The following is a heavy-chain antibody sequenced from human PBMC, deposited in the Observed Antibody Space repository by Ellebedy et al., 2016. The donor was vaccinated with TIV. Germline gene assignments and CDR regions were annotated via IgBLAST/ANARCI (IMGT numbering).Heavy chain of an antibody. J-gene: IGHJ6*02. V-gene: IGHV3-33*01. CDR1: GFTFSSYG. Sequence: GGSLRLSXAASGFTFSSYGMHWVRQAPGKGLEWVAVIWYDGSNKYYADSVKGRFTISRDNSKNTLYLQMNSLRAEDTAVYYCARDNSLSPLYYYYYGMDVWGQGTTVTVSS. CDR2: IWYDGSNK. CDR3: ARDNSLSPLYYYYYGMDV. D-gene: IGHD2-21*01.